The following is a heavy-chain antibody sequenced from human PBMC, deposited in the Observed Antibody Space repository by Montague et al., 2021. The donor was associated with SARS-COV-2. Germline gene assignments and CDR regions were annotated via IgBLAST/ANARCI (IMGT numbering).Heavy chain of an antibody. Sequence: PALVKPTQTLTLTCTFSGFSLSTGGMGVSWIRQPPGKALEWLALIYWDDDKRYNPSLKSRLTITKDTSKNQVVLKVTNMDPVDTATYYCTNNRGGTSSSWYYFDSWGQGTLVTVSS. J-gene: IGHJ4*02. V-gene: IGHV2-5*02. CDR2: IYWDDDK. CDR3: TNNRGGTSSSWYYFDS. D-gene: IGHD6-13*01. CDR1: GFSLSTGGMG.